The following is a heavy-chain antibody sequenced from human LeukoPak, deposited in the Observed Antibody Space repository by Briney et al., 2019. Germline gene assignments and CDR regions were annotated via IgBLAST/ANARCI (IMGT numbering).Heavy chain of an antibody. Sequence: PGGSLRLSCAASGFTFSGPGMHWVHQAPGKGLEWVTFIRYDGSNKYYTDSVKGRFTISRDNSKNTLYLQMDSLRAEDTAVYYCARDYDFWSGYYSPTRGYFGYWGQGTLVTVSS. J-gene: IGHJ4*02. CDR2: IRYDGSNK. D-gene: IGHD3-3*01. V-gene: IGHV3-30*02. CDR3: ARDYDFWSGYYSPTRGYFGY. CDR1: GFTFSGPG.